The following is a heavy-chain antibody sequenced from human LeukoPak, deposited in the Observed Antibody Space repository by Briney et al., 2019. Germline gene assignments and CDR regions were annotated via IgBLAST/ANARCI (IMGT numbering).Heavy chain of an antibody. J-gene: IGHJ5*02. D-gene: IGHD2-21*01. CDR3: ARADRLHGGPYLIGP. CDR1: GYSFTDYY. CDR2: INPNSGGT. V-gene: IGHV1-2*02. Sequence: SVKVSCKTSGYSFTDYYMHWVRQAPGQGLEWMGWINPNSGGTSAAQKFQGRVTMTRDTSITTVYMEVSWLTSDDTAIYYCARADRLHGGPYLIGPWGQGTLVTVSS.